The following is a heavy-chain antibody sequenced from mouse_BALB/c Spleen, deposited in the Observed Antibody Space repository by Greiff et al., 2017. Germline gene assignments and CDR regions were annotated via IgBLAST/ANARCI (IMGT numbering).Heavy chain of an antibody. CDR3: VRSYGSPWYFDV. CDR2: IWTGGGT. Sequence: VNVVESGPGLVAPSQSLSITCTVSGFSLTSYDISWIRQPPGKGLEWLGVIWTGGGTNYNSAFMSRLSISKDNSKSQVFLKMNSLQTDDTAIYYCVRSYGSPWYFDVWGAGTTVTVSS. J-gene: IGHJ1*01. CDR1: GFSLTSYD. V-gene: IGHV2-9-2*01. D-gene: IGHD1-1*01.